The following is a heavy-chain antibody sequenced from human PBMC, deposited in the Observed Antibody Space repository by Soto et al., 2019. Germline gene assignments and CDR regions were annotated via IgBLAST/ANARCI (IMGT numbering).Heavy chain of an antibody. CDR3: VRDGITVISTKLDG. Sequence: EVQLVESGGGLVQPGGSLRLSCAASGFTLSGYEMNWVRQAPGKGLEWVSYISNDGRTMYYADSVKGRFTISRDNAQNSLDLQMNSLRAEDTAVYYCVRDGITVISTKLDGWGQGTLVTVSS. D-gene: IGHD4-17*01. V-gene: IGHV3-48*03. CDR2: ISNDGRTM. J-gene: IGHJ4*02. CDR1: GFTLSGYE.